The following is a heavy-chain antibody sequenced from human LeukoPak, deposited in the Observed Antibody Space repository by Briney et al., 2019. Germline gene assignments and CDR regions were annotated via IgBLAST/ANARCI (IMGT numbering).Heavy chain of an antibody. CDR1: GFTFSSYA. D-gene: IGHD5-24*01. Sequence: GGSLRLSCAASGFTFSSYAMHWVRQAPGKGLEWVAVISYDGSNKYYADSVEGRFTISRDNSKNTLYLQMNSLRAEDTAVYYCARERGDGYNPLHYWGQGTLVTVSS. CDR2: ISYDGSNK. J-gene: IGHJ4*02. CDR3: ARERGDGYNPLHY. V-gene: IGHV3-30-3*01.